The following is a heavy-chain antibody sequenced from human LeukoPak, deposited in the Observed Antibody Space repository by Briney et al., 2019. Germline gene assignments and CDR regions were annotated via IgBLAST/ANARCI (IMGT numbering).Heavy chain of an antibody. CDR2: IYYSGST. D-gene: IGHD2-15*01. CDR1: GGSISSSSYY. J-gene: IGHJ4*02. Sequence: PSETLSLTCTVSGGSISSSSYYWGWIRQPPGKGLEWIGSIYYSGSTYYNPSLKSRVTISVDTSKNQSSLKLSSVTAADTAVYYCARDDCSGGSCYSNWGQGTLVAVSS. V-gene: IGHV4-39*07. CDR3: ARDDCSGGSCYSN.